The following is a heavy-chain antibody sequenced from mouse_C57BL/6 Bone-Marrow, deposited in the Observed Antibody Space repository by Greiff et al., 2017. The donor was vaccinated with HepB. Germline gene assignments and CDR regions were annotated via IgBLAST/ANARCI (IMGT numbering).Heavy chain of an antibody. D-gene: IGHD1-1*01. Sequence: LVESGAELVRPGASVKLSCTASGFNIKDDYMHWVKQRPEQGLEWIGWIDPENGDTEYASKFQGKATITADTSSNTAYLQLSSLTSEDTAVYYCTTYYYGSSTGYAMDYWGQGTSVTVSS. CDR3: TTYYYGSSTGYAMDY. CDR2: IDPENGDT. V-gene: IGHV14-4*01. CDR1: GFNIKDDY. J-gene: IGHJ4*01.